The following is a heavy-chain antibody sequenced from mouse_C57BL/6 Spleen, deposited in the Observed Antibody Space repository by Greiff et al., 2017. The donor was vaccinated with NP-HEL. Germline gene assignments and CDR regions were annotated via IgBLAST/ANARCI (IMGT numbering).Heavy chain of an antibody. CDR2: IYPGSGNT. D-gene: IGHD2-4*01. J-gene: IGHJ3*01. CDR1: GYTFTDYY. V-gene: IGHV1-76*01. CDR3: ADDSFAY. Sequence: VQLQQSGAELVRPGASVKLSCKASGYTFTDYYINWVKQRPGQGLEWIARIYPGSGNTYYNEKFKGKATLTAEKSSSTAYMQLSSLTSEDSAVYFCADDSFAYWGQGTLVTVSA.